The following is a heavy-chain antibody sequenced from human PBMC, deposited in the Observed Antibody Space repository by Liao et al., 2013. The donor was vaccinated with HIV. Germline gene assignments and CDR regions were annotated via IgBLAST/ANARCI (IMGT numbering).Heavy chain of an antibody. V-gene: IGHV4-39*07. Sequence: QLQLQESGPGLVRPSETLSLTCTVSGASISSTNYFWGWIRQPPGKGLEWIGDIHHGGGTHYNPSLKSRVTISINTSDRQFSLRLTSVTAADTSMYYCARGNMVGGAVWSMDVWGNGTMVTVSS. CDR1: GASISSTNYF. D-gene: IGHD1-26*01. CDR3: ARGNMVGGAVWSMDV. J-gene: IGHJ6*03. CDR2: IHHGGGT.